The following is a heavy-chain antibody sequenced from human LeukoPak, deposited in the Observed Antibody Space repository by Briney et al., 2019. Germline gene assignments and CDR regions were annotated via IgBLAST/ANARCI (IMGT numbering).Heavy chain of an antibody. CDR1: GYTFTSYG. CDR3: ARGLRSPDYYYYGMDV. Sequence: ASVKVSCKASGYTFTSYGISWVRQAPGQGLEWMGWISAYNGNTNYAQKLQGRVTMTTDTSTSTAYTELMSLRSDDTAVYYCARGLRSPDYYYYGMDVWGQGTTVTVSS. J-gene: IGHJ6*02. CDR2: ISAYNGNT. D-gene: IGHD5/OR15-5a*01. V-gene: IGHV1-18*01.